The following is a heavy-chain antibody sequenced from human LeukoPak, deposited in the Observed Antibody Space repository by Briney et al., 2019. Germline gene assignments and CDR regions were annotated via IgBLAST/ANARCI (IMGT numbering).Heavy chain of an antibody. CDR3: ATKEPSTSGWSY. V-gene: IGHV3-7*01. D-gene: IGHD6-19*01. Sequence: PGRSLRLSCAASGFTFNRDWTAWVRQAPGKGLEWVANIKEDGSEKNYVDSVKGRFTISRDNAENSVYLQMNDLRAEDTGVYYCATKEPSTSGWSYWGQGTLVAVSS. J-gene: IGHJ4*02. CDR1: GFTFNRDW. CDR2: IKEDGSEK.